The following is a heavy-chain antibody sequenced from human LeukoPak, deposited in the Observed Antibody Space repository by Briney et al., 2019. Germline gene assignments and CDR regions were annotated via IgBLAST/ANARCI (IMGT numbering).Heavy chain of an antibody. CDR2: ISAYNGNT. CDR1: GYTFTSYG. J-gene: IGHJ4*02. V-gene: IGHV1-18*01. CDR3: ARDEDPVFLYSYGSIIFVY. Sequence: ASVKVSCKASGYTFTSYGISWVRQAPGQGLEWMGWISAYNGNTNYAQKLQGRVTMTTDTSTSTAYMELRSLRSDDTAVYYCARDEDPVFLYSYGSIIFVYWGQGTLVTVSS. D-gene: IGHD5-18*01.